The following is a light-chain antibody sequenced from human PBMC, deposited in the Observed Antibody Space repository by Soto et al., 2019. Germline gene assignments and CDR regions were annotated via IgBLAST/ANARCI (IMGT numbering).Light chain of an antibody. J-gene: IGKJ1*01. CDR1: QGISYY. CDR3: QKYNSAPT. CDR2: AAS. V-gene: IGKV1-27*01. Sequence: DIQMTPSPSSLSASVGDRVTITCRASQGISYYLAWYQQKPGKDPKLLIYAASTLQSAVPSRFSGSGSETDFTLTISSLQPEDVATYFCQKYNSAPTFGQGTKVEIK.